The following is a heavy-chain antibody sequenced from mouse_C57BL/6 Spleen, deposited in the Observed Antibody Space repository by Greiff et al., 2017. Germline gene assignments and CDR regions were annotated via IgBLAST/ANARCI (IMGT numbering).Heavy chain of an antibody. Sequence: VQLQQSGAELVRPGASVKLSCKASGYTFTDYYINWVKQRPGQGLEWIARIYPGSGNTYYNEKFKGKATLTAEKSSSTAYMQLSSLTSEDSAVYFCARSVDYDCWGQGTTLTVSS. V-gene: IGHV1-76*01. D-gene: IGHD2-4*01. CDR1: GYTFTDYY. J-gene: IGHJ2*01. CDR3: ARSVDYDC. CDR2: IYPGSGNT.